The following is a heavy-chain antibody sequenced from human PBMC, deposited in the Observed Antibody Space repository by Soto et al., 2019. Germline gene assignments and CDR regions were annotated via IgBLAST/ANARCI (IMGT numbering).Heavy chain of an antibody. D-gene: IGHD6-13*01. CDR2: MNPNSGNT. CDR1: GYTFTSYD. CDR3: ARERSAAGTGWFDP. V-gene: IGHV1-8*01. Sequence: GASVKVSCKASGYTFTSYDINWVRQATGQGLEWMGWMNPNSGNTAYAQKFQGRVTMTRNTSISTAYMELSSLRSEDTAVYYCARERSAAGTGWFDPWGQGTLVTVS. J-gene: IGHJ5*02.